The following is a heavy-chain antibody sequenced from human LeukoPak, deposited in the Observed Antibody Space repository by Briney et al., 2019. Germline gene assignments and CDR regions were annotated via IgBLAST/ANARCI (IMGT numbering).Heavy chain of an antibody. CDR3: ARLVLEECSSTSCYELFAFDI. Sequence: PSETLSLTCTVSGGSISSYYWGWIRQPPGKGLEWIGSIYYSGSTYYNPSLKSRVTISVDTSKNQFSLKLSSVTAADTAVYYCARLVLEECSSTSCYELFAFDIWGQGTMVTVSS. D-gene: IGHD2-2*01. V-gene: IGHV4-39*01. J-gene: IGHJ3*02. CDR1: GGSISSYY. CDR2: IYYSGST.